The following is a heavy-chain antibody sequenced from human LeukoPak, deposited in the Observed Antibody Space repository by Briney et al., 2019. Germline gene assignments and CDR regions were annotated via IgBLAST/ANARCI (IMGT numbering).Heavy chain of an antibody. V-gene: IGHV4-61*03. Sequence: ASETLSLTCTVSGDSVSNGNYYWSWLRQPPGKALEWIGYIYYTGKTYYNPSLEGRVTILVDTSRNHFSVKLSSVTAADTAVYYCARSQNYYGSGDYWSQGTLVTVSS. CDR1: GDSVSNGNYY. CDR2: IYYTGKT. CDR3: ARSQNYYGSGDY. J-gene: IGHJ4*02. D-gene: IGHD3-10*01.